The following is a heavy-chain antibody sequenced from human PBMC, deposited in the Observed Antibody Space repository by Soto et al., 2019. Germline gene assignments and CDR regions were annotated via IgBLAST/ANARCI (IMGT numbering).Heavy chain of an antibody. D-gene: IGHD1-26*01. CDR2: IYNIGST. J-gene: IGHJ4*02. V-gene: IGHV4-59*07. CDR3: ASSGCDGSLSPCLGY. Sequence: PSDTLSLSCTVCGGAMCIYFWRWTRQPAGKGLEWIGHIYNIGSTDYNPSLKSRVTMSVDTSKKQFSLRLASVTAADTAVYYCASSGCDGSLSPCLGYWGQGTLVTVSS. CDR1: GGAMCIYF.